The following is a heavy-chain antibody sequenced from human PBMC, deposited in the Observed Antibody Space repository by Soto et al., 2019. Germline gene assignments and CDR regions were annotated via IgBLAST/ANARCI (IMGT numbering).Heavy chain of an antibody. CDR2: IIHIFGTA. D-gene: IGHD6-25*01. CDR3: ARGAAWPRRIAAAQMDV. Sequence: QVQLVQSGAEVKKPGSSVKVSCKASGGTFSSYAISWVRQAPGQGLECMGGIIHIFGTANYAQKFQGRVTITADESASTDCMEVSSLRCEDTAVYYCARGAAWPRRIAAAQMDVWGQGTTVTVSS. CDR1: GGTFSSYA. J-gene: IGHJ6*02. V-gene: IGHV1-69*01.